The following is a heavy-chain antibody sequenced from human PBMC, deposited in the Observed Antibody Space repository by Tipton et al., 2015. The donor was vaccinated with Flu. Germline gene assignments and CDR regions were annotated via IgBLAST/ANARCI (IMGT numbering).Heavy chain of an antibody. Sequence: TLSLTCTVSYNSLNTFSWAWIRQPPGKGLEWIGSISYSGITDYNPSLKRRVTMLRDTSKNQFSLKIISVTAADTAVYFCARASNSISSLPFDAWGQGTLVTVS. CDR3: ARASNSISSLPFDA. CDR1: YNSLNTFS. D-gene: IGHD6-6*01. CDR2: ISYSGIT. J-gene: IGHJ4*02. V-gene: IGHV4-59*08.